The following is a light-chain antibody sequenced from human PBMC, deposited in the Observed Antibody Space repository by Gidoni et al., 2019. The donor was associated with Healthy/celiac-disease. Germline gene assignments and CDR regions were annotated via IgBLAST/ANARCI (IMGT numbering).Light chain of an antibody. V-gene: IGKV1-39*01. Sequence: DTQMTQSPSSLSASVGDRVTITCRASQSISSYVNWYQQKPGKAPKLLIYAASSLQSGVPSRFSGSGSGTDFTLTISSVQPEDFASYYCQQSYSTPLTFGGGTKVEIK. CDR3: QQSYSTPLT. CDR2: AAS. CDR1: QSISSY. J-gene: IGKJ4*01.